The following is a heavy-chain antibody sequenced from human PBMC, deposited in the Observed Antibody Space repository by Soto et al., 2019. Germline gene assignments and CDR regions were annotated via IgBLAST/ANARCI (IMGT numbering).Heavy chain of an antibody. CDR2: ITSDGKSK. J-gene: IGHJ5*02. Sequence: GGSLRLSCAASGFNLYNHWMHWVRQRPAEGLVWVSRITSDGKSKAYAESVKGRFAISRDNAKNTLYLQMNGLTAEDTAVYYCARESGDWPLNWFDPWGQGTLVTV. CDR3: ARESGDWPLNWFDP. D-gene: IGHD2-21*02. V-gene: IGHV3-74*01. CDR1: GFNLYNHW.